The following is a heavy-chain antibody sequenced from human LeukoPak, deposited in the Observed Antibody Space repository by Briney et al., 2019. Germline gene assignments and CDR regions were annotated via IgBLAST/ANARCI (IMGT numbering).Heavy chain of an antibody. V-gene: IGHV1-24*01. CDR2: FDPEDGET. D-gene: IGHD3-16*01. Sequence: GASVKVSCKASGYTFTSYYMHWVRQAPGKGLEWMGGFDPEDGETIYAQKFQGRVTMTEDTSTDTAYMELSSLRSEDTAVYYCATGGLGAFDIWGQGTMVTVSS. CDR1: GYTFTSYY. J-gene: IGHJ3*02. CDR3: ATGGLGAFDI.